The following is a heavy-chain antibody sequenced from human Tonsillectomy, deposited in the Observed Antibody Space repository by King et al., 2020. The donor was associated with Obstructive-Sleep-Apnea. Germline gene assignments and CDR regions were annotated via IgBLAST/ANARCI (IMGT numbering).Heavy chain of an antibody. CDR2: ISPDGTNK. J-gene: IGHJ4*02. CDR3: AREAWREGGYEDDYFDY. CDR1: GFTFSNYD. Sequence: HVQLVESAGGVVQPGRSLRLSCAASGFTFSNYDMHWVRQAPGKGLEWVAVISPDGTNKYYADSVKGRFIISRDSSKNTLYLQMNSLRAADTAVYYCAREAWREGGYEDDYFDYWGQGTLVTVSS. D-gene: IGHD5-12*01. V-gene: IGHV3-30*03.